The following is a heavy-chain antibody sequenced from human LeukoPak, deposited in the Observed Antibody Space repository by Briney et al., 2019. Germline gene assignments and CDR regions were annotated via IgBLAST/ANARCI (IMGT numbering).Heavy chain of an antibody. D-gene: IGHD3-3*01. CDR2: IIPIFGTA. Sequence: SVKVSCKASGGTFSSYAISWVRQAPGQGLEWMGGIIPIFGTANYAQKFQGRVTITADGSTSTAYMELSSLRSEDTAVYYCANARGFSLLGVVIEDWGQGTLVTVSS. CDR1: GGTFSSYA. J-gene: IGHJ4*02. CDR3: ANARGFSLLGVVIED. V-gene: IGHV1-69*01.